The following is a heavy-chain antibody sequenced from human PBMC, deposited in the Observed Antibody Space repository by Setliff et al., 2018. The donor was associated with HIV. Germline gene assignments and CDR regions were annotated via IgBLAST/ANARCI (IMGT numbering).Heavy chain of an antibody. CDR2: IFYTGNT. J-gene: IGHJ4*02. CDR3: ARGGPDYYDYPYFDS. CDR1: GVSISNYY. Sequence: SETLSLTCEVSGVSISNYYWSWIRQPPGKGLEWIGHIFYTGNTNYNPSLKSRVTISVDTSKNQFFLKLTSVTAADTAAYFCARGGPDYYDYPYFDSWCQGTLVTVSS. V-gene: IGHV4-59*08. D-gene: IGHD3-22*01.